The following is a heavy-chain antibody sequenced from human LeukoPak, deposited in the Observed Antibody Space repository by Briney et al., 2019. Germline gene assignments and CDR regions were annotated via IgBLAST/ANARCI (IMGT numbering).Heavy chain of an antibody. V-gene: IGHV1-18*01. D-gene: IGHD2-2*01. CDR2: ISSDNGIP. J-gene: IGHJ6*04. Sequence: ASVKVSCKASGRTNNKFGVTWVRQAPGQGLEWIGWISSDNGIPRYADKFQDRVTISADTSTTTAYIEMRSLTYDDTAVYLCANVAKGRFFFYHMDVWGKGTTVTVPS. CDR3: ANVAKGRFFFYHMDV. CDR1: GRTNNKFG.